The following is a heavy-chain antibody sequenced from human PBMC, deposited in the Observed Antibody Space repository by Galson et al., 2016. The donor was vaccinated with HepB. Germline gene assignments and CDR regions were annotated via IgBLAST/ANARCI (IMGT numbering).Heavy chain of an antibody. CDR3: ARGHYGRWLSWYDH. Sequence: QSGAEVKKPGESLQISCTVSGDNRTNYWIAWVRQMPEKSLEWMGIIYLADSDARYSPSFQGQVSISADKSISTAYLHWSTLKTSDTDIYYCARGHYGRWLSWYDHWGQGTRVTVSS. CDR1: GDNRTNYW. CDR2: IYLADSDA. J-gene: IGHJ5*02. V-gene: IGHV5-51*01. D-gene: IGHD3-16*01.